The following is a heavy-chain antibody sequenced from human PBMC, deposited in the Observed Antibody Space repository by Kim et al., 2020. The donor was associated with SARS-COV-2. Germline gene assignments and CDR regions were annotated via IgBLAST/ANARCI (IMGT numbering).Heavy chain of an antibody. CDR3: ARGGVRGVITYNWFDP. D-gene: IGHD3-10*01. V-gene: IGHV4-34*01. J-gene: IGHJ5*02. CDR2: INHSGST. Sequence: SETLSLTCAVYGGSFSGYYWSWIRQPPGKGLEWIGEINHSGSTNYNPSLKSRVTISVDTSKNQFSLKLSSVTAADTAVYYCARGGVRGVITYNWFDPWGQGTLVTVSS. CDR1: GGSFSGYY.